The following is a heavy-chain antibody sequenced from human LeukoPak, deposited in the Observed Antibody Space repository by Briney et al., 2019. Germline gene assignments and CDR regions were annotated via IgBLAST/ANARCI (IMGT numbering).Heavy chain of an antibody. J-gene: IGHJ5*02. CDR2: IIPILGIA. CDR1: GYTFTSYG. D-gene: IGHD6-13*01. V-gene: IGHV1-69*04. Sequence: GASVKVSCKASGYTFTSYGVSWVRQAPGQGLEWMGRIIPILGIANYAQKFQGRVTITADKSTSTAYMELSSLRSEDTAVYYCARALTQQLVLFDPWGQGTLVTVSS. CDR3: ARALTQQLVLFDP.